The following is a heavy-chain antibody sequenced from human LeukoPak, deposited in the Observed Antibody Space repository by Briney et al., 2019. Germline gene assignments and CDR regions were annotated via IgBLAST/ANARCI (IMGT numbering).Heavy chain of an antibody. CDR1: GDIFDTYW. D-gene: IGHD5-12*01. Sequence: GESLQISCKLSGDIFDTYWIGWVRQMPGKGLEWMGLIYPGDSDTRYSPAFQGQVTMSVDKSTSTAYLQWSSLKASDIAIYYCARQGYSGNYREFFFDSWGQGTLVTLSS. V-gene: IGHV5-51*01. CDR2: IYPGDSDT. J-gene: IGHJ4*02. CDR3: ARQGYSGNYREFFFDS.